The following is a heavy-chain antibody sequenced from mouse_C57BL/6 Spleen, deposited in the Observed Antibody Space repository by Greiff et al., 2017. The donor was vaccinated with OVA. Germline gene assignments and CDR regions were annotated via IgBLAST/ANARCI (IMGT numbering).Heavy chain of an antibody. CDR1: GYTFTSYT. CDR2: INPSSGYT. CDR3: ARGDYEYFDY. Sequence: VQLQESGAELARPGASVKMSCKASGYTFTSYTMHWVKQRPGQGLEWIGYINPSSGYTKYNQKFKDKATLTADKSSSTAYMQLSSLTSEDSAVYYCARGDYEYFDYWGQGTTLTVSS. J-gene: IGHJ2*01. V-gene: IGHV1-4*01. D-gene: IGHD2-4*01.